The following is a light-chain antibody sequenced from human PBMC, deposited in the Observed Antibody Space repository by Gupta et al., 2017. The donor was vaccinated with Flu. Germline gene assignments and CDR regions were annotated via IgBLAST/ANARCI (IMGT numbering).Light chain of an antibody. J-gene: IGKJ1*01. V-gene: IGKV3-15*01. Sequence: EIVMTQSPATLSVSPGERATLSCRASQSVSGNLAWYQQRPGQAPRLLIYGTSTRATGIPARFSGSASGTEFTLSISSLQSEDFAVYYCQQYNNWPVTFGQGTKVEIK. CDR1: QSVSGN. CDR3: QQYNNWPVT. CDR2: GTS.